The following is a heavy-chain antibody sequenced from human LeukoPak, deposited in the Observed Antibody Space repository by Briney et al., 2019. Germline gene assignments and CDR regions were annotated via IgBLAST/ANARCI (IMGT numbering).Heavy chain of an antibody. J-gene: IGHJ4*02. V-gene: IGHV3-66*01. Sequence: PGGSLRLSSAASGFTVSSNFMSWVRQAPGKGLEWVSVIYSGGSTYYADSVKGRFTISRDNSKSTLYLQMNSLRAEDTAVYYCAREYPPWPPDYWGQGTLVTVSS. CDR1: GFTVSSNF. CDR3: AREYPPWPPDY. CDR2: IYSGGST.